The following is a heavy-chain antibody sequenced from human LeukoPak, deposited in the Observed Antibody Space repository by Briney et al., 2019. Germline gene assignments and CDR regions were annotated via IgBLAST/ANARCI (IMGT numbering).Heavy chain of an antibody. CDR2: IYYSGST. D-gene: IGHD3-3*01. CDR3: ARFPQIFGVVTGNDY. V-gene: IGHV4-39*07. Sequence: KPSETLSLTCTVSGGSISSSSYYWGWIRQPPGKGLEWIGCIYYSGSTYYNPSLKSRVTISVDTSKNQFSLKLSSVTAADTAVYYCARFPQIFGVVTGNDYWGQGTLVTVSS. J-gene: IGHJ4*02. CDR1: GGSISSSSYY.